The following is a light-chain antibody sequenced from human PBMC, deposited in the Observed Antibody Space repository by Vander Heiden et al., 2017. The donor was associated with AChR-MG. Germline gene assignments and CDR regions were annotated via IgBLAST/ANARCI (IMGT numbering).Light chain of an antibody. CDR2: DVS. V-gene: IGLV2-14*03. CDR3: SSYTSSNTPV. Sequence: QSALTQPASVSGSPGQSITISCTGTSSDVGGYNYVSWYQQHPGKAPNLMIYDVSNRPSGVSDRFSGSKSGNTASLTISGLQAEDEADYYCSSYTSSNTPVFGTGTKVTVL. CDR1: SSDVGGYNY. J-gene: IGLJ1*01.